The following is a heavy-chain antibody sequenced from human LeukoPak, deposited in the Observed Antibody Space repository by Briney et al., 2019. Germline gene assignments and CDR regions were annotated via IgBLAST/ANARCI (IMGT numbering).Heavy chain of an antibody. CDR1: GFTFSSYA. Sequence: GGSLRLSCAASGFTFSSYAMSWVRQAPGKGLEWVSAISGSGGSTYYADSVKGRFTISRDNSKNTLYLQMNSLRAEDTAVYYCAKGGRITIFGVVIGIFDYWGQGTLVTVSS. D-gene: IGHD3-3*01. J-gene: IGHJ4*02. V-gene: IGHV3-23*01. CDR3: AKGGRITIFGVVIGIFDY. CDR2: ISGSGGST.